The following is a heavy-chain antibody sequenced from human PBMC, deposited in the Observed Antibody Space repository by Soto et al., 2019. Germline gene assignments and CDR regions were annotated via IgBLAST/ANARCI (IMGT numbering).Heavy chain of an antibody. J-gene: IGHJ4*02. CDR1: GYTFTSYD. D-gene: IGHD2-2*01. V-gene: IGHV1-8*01. Sequence: ASVKVSCKASGYTFTSYDINWVRQATGQGLERMGWMNPNSGNTGYAQKFQGRVTMTRNTSISTAYMELSSLRSEDTAVYSCARGGFSTCPVWFGCWGRGTRVTVAS. CDR2: MNPNSGNT. CDR3: ARGGFSTCPVWFGC.